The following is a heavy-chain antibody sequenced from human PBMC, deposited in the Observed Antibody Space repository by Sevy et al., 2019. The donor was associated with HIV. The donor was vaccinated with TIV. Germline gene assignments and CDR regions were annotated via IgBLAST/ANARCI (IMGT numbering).Heavy chain of an antibody. CDR3: AREECSSTSCHLPLDY. CDR2: ISSSSSYI. D-gene: IGHD2-2*01. V-gene: IGHV3-21*01. J-gene: IGHJ4*02. Sequence: GGSLRLSCAASGFTFSSYSMNWVRQAPGKGLEWVSSISSSSSYIYYAHSVKGRFTISRDNAKNSLYLQMNSLRAEDTAVYYCAREECSSTSCHLPLDYWGQGTLVTVSS. CDR1: GFTFSSYS.